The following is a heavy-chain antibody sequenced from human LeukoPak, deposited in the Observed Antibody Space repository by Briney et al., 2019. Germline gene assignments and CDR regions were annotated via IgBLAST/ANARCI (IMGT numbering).Heavy chain of an antibody. V-gene: IGHV1-2*02. J-gene: IGHJ4*02. CDR2: INPNSGGT. Sequence: ASVKVSCKASGYTFTCYYMHWVRQAPGQGLEWMGWINPNSGGTNYAQKFQGRVTMTRDTSISKAYMELSRLRSDDTAVYYCARAKGYSSGWYQLFDYWGQGTLVTVSS. CDR1: GYTFTCYY. CDR3: ARAKGYSSGWYQLFDY. D-gene: IGHD6-19*01.